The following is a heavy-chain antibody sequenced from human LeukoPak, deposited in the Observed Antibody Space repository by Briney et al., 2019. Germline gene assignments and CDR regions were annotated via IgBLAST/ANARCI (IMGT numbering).Heavy chain of an antibody. CDR3: ARGGLYCGGDCYVDY. D-gene: IGHD2-21*02. CDR2: INHSGNT. J-gene: IGHJ4*02. V-gene: IGHV4-34*01. CDR1: GGSFSVYY. Sequence: SETLSLTCAVYGGSFSVYYWSWSRQPPGKGLEWIGEINHSGNTNYNPSLKSRVTISVDTSKNQFSLKLSSVTAADTAVYYCARGGLYCGGDCYVDYWGQGTLVTVSS.